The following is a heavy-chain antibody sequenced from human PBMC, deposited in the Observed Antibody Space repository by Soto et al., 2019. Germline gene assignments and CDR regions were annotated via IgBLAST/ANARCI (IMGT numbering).Heavy chain of an antibody. V-gene: IGHV1-3*01. J-gene: IGHJ4*02. CDR1: GYTFTGYA. CDR3: ARGLIVLMVYAYFDY. Sequence: ASVKVSCKASGYTFTGYAMHWVRQAPGQRLEWMGWINAGNGNTKYSQKFQGRVTITRDTSASTAYMELSSLRSEDTAVYYCARGLIVLMVYAYFDYWGQGTLVTVSS. D-gene: IGHD2-8*01. CDR2: INAGNGNT.